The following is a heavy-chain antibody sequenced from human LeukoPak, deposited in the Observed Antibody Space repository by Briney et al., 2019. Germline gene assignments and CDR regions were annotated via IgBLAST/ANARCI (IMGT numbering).Heavy chain of an antibody. J-gene: IGHJ4*02. Sequence: SETLSLTCTVSGGSISSYYWSWIRQPPGKGLEWTGYIYYSGSTNYNPSLKSRVTISVDTSKNQFSLKLSSVTAADTAVYYCASLALNYYDSSGYYPRDYWGQGTLVTVSS. V-gene: IGHV4-59*08. CDR1: GGSISSYY. D-gene: IGHD3-22*01. CDR3: ASLALNYYDSSGYYPRDY. CDR2: IYYSGST.